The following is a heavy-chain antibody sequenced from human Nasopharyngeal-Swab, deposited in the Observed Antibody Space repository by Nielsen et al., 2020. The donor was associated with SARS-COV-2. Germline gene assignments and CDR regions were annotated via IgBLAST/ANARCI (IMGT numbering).Heavy chain of an antibody. CDR2: MYYSGIA. V-gene: IGHV4-59*12. J-gene: IGHJ6*03. D-gene: IGHD3-10*01. CDR3: ARVVMVRGVSYYYYMDV. Sequence: WIRQPPGKGLEWIGYMYYSGIAYYNPSLKSRVTISVDTSKNQFSLNLSSVTAADTAVYYCARVVMVRGVSYYYYMDVWGKGTTVTVSS.